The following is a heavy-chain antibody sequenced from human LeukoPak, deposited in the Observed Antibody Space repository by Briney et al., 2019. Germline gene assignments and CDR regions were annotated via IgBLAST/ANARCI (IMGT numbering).Heavy chain of an antibody. CDR2: ISYDGSNK. J-gene: IGHJ6*02. CDR1: GFTFSSYG. V-gene: IGHV3-30*18. CDR3: AKEAYCDFWSGHRLYGMDV. Sequence: GGSLRLSCAASGFTFSSYGMHWVRQAPGKGLEWVAVISYDGSNKYYADSVKGRFTISRDNSKNTLYLQMNSLRAEDTAVYYCAKEAYCDFWSGHRLYGMDVWGQGTTVTVSS. D-gene: IGHD3-3*01.